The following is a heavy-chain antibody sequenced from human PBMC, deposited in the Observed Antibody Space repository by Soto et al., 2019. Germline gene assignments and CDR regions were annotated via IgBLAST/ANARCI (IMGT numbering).Heavy chain of an antibody. D-gene: IGHD2-2*01. CDR3: AKQLGYCSSTICPPSTYGMDV. J-gene: IGHJ6*02. CDR1: GFTFDDYT. V-gene: IGHV3-43*01. CDR2: ISWDGGST. Sequence: HPGGSLRLSCAASGFTFDDYTMHWVRQAPGKGLEWVSLISWDGGSTYYADSVKGRFTISRDNSKNSLYLQMNSLRTEDTALYYCAKQLGYCSSTICPPSTYGMDVWGQDTKVTVSS.